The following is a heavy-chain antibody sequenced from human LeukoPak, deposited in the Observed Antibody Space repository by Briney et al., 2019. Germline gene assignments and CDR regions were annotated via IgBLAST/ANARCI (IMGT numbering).Heavy chain of an antibody. D-gene: IGHD3-22*01. CDR2: IYTSGST. Sequence: SETLSLTCTVSGGSISSYYWSWIRQPAGKGLEWIGRIYTSGSTNYNPSLKSRVTMSVDTSKNPFSLKLSSVTAADTAVYYCARHLVSYYDTDQGSDYWGQGTLVTVSS. CDR1: GGSISSYY. CDR3: ARHLVSYYDTDQGSDY. J-gene: IGHJ4*02. V-gene: IGHV4-4*07.